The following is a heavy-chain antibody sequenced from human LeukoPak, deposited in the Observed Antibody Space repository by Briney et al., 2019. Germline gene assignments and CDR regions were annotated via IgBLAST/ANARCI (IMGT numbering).Heavy chain of an antibody. D-gene: IGHD5-18*01. CDR1: GFTFSSYS. CDR2: ISSSSSYI. J-gene: IGHJ6*02. Sequence: KTGGSLRLSCAASGFTFSSYSMNWVRQAPGKGLEWVSSISSSSSYIYYADSVKGRFTISRDNAKNSLYLQMNSLRAEGTAVYYCAREGYSYGQFQYGMDVWGQGTTVTVSS. V-gene: IGHV3-21*04. CDR3: AREGYSYGQFQYGMDV.